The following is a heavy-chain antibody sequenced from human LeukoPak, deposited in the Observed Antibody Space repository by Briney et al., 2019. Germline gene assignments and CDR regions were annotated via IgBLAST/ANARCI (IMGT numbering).Heavy chain of an antibody. D-gene: IGHD7-27*01. Sequence: PGGSLRLSCAASGFTFSSYWMSWVRQAPGKGLEWVANIKRDGSEKYYVDSVKGRFTISRDNAENSLYLQMNSLRAEDTAVYYCARDRNWGLSDYWGQGTLVTVSS. CDR1: GFTFSSYW. CDR2: IKRDGSEK. CDR3: ARDRNWGLSDY. V-gene: IGHV3-7*01. J-gene: IGHJ4*02.